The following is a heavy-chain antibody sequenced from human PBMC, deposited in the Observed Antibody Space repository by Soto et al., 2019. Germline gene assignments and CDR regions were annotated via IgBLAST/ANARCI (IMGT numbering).Heavy chain of an antibody. D-gene: IGHD3-10*01. CDR3: ARGGNTMVRGVISDDGDWFDP. CDR2: INPNSGGT. J-gene: IGHJ5*02. CDR1: GYTFTGYY. V-gene: IGHV1-2*04. Sequence: ASVKVSCKASGYTFTGYYMHWVRQAPGQGLEWMGWINPNSGGTNYAQKFQGWVTMTRDTSISTAYMELSRLRSDDTAVYYCARGGNTMVRGVISDDGDWFDPWGQGTLVTVSS.